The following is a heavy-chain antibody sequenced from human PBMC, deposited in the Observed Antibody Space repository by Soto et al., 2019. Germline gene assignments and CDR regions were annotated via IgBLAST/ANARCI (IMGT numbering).Heavy chain of an antibody. CDR2: ISSNGGST. Sequence: EVQLVESGGGLVQPGGSLRLSCSASGFTFSSYAMHWVRQAPGKGLEYVSAISSNGGSTYYADSVKGRFTISRDNSKNTLYLQMSSLRAEDTAVYYCVKDLLGYCSGGSCYREYYFDYWGQGTLVTVSS. D-gene: IGHD2-15*01. CDR1: GFTFSSYA. V-gene: IGHV3-64D*06. J-gene: IGHJ4*02. CDR3: VKDLLGYCSGGSCYREYYFDY.